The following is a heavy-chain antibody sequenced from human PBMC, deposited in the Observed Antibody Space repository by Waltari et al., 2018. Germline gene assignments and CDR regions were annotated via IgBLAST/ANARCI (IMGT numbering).Heavy chain of an antibody. CDR2: IIPIFGTV. Sequence: QVQLVQSGAEVKKPGSSVKVSCKASGGTFSSYAISWLRQSPGQGLEWMGGIIPIFGTVNYAQKFQGRVTITADESTSTAYMELSSLRSEDTAVYYCARDPDYYDSSGYYSPWGQGTLVTVSS. D-gene: IGHD3-22*01. V-gene: IGHV1-69*12. CDR3: ARDPDYYDSSGYYSP. CDR1: GGTFSSYA. J-gene: IGHJ5*02.